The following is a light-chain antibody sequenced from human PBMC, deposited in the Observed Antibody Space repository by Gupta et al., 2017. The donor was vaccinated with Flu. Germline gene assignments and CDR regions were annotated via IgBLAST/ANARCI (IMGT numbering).Light chain of an antibody. J-gene: IGLJ3*02. CDR3: ATYTNTGVRV. Sequence: SDIGHNNYVSWYQHHPGKAPKLIIFEVYNRPSGISNRFSGSKSGNTASLTISGLQAEDEADYACATYTNTGVRVFGGGTKLTVL. CDR1: SDIGHNNY. CDR2: EVY. V-gene: IGLV2-14*01.